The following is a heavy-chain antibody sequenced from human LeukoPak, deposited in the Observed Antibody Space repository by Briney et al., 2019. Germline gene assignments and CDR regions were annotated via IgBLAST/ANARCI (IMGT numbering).Heavy chain of an antibody. CDR1: VYTFTGYY. D-gene: IGHD6-13*01. J-gene: IGHJ4*02. CDR2: INPNSGGT. V-gene: IGHV1-2*02. Sequence: GASVKVSCKASVYTFTGYYMHWVRQAPGQGLEWMGWINPNSGGTNYAQKFQGRVTMTRDTSISTAYMELSRLRSDDTAVYYCAREVLAAAGDFDYWGQGTLVTVSS. CDR3: AREVLAAAGDFDY.